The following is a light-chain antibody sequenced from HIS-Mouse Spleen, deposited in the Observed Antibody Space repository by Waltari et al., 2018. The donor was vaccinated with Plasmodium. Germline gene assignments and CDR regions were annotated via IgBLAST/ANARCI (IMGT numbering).Light chain of an antibody. CDR3: QSADSSGTPNWV. V-gene: IGLV3-25*03. CDR1: ALPTHY. Sequence: SYELTQPPSVSVSPGQTARITCSGDALPTHYAYWYQQKPGQSPVLVIYKDSERPSGIPERFSGSSAGTTVTLTISGVQAEDEADHYCQSADSSGTPNWVFGGGTKLTVL. J-gene: IGLJ3*02. CDR2: KDS.